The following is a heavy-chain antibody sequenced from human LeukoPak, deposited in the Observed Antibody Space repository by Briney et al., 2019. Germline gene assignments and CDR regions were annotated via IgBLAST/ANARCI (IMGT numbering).Heavy chain of an antibody. J-gene: IGHJ4*02. CDR2: GHHSESS. V-gene: IGHV4-59*02. D-gene: IGHD2-8*02. Sequence: PSETLSLTCSVSGDSVTSTCWSWIRQPPGKGLEWIAYGHHSESSNYNPSFRSRVIIPVDTSRNQFSLRLSSVTAADTAIYYCARESAGSLHDSTAAFHYWGQGILVIVSS. CDR1: GDSVTSTC. CDR3: ARESAGSLHDSTAAFHY.